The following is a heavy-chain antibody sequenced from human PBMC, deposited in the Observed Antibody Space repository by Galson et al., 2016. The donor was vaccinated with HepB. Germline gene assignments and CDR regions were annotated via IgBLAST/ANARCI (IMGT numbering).Heavy chain of an antibody. CDR2: IDHRGTS. Sequence: TLSLTCAVSGGSISSGTYSWSWIRQSPGKGLECIGYIDHRGTSYYNPSLKSRVTISLDRSKNQFSLKLSSVTAADTAVYFCARGAYYMDVWGKGTTVTVSS. V-gene: IGHV4-30-2*06. J-gene: IGHJ6*03. CDR3: ARGAYYMDV. CDR1: GGSISSGTYS.